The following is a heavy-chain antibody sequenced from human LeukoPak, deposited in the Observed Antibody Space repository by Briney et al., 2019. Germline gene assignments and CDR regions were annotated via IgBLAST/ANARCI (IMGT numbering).Heavy chain of an antibody. CDR2: ISSNGGST. V-gene: IGHV3-64D*08. D-gene: IGHD2-15*01. CDR3: VRDRPLDH. J-gene: IGHJ4*02. CDR1: GFTFSTYV. Sequence: GGSLRLSCSASGFTFSTYVMRWVRQAPGKGLEYVSGISSNGGSTYYADSVKDRFTISRDNSKNTLYLQMSSLRVEDTAVYYCVRDRPLDHWGQGTLVTVSS.